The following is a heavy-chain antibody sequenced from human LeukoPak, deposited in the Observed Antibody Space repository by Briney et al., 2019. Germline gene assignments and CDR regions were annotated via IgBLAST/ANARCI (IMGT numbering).Heavy chain of an antibody. CDR2: INPNSGVT. CDR1: GYIFTNYY. J-gene: IGHJ4*02. V-gene: IGHV1-2*02. D-gene: IGHD7-27*01. CDR3: ARDPGANYFDF. Sequence: ASVKVSCKASGYIFTNYYMNWVRQAPGQGLEWMGWINPNSGVTNYAQNFQGRVTMAGDTSISTAYLDLKRLRSDDTAIYYCARDPGANYFDFWGQGTLVTVSS.